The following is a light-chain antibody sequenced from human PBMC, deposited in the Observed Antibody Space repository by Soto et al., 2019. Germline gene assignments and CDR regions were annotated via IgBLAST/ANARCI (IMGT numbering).Light chain of an antibody. Sequence: DIQMTQSPSSLSASVGDRVTITCQASQEINNFLSWYQQKPGKAPNLLIYDASTLETGVPSRFSGSGSGTDFTFTNRSLQAEDNGTYFCQKYNKPPLTFGGGTKVEIK. J-gene: IGKJ4*01. V-gene: IGKV1-33*01. CDR2: DAS. CDR3: QKYNKPPLT. CDR1: QEINNF.